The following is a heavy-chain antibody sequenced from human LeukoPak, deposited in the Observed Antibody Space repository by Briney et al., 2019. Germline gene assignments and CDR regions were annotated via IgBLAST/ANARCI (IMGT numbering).Heavy chain of an antibody. CDR3: AKLIPAATRRKYYYYGMDV. V-gene: IGHV3-23*01. Sequence: PGGSLRLSCTVSGFTFGDYAINWVRQAPGKGLEWVSAISGSGGSTYYADSVKGRFTISRDNSKNALYLQMNSLRAEDTAVYYCAKLIPAATRRKYYYYGMDVWGQGTTVTVSS. D-gene: IGHD2-2*01. J-gene: IGHJ6*02. CDR2: ISGSGGST. CDR1: GFTFGDYA.